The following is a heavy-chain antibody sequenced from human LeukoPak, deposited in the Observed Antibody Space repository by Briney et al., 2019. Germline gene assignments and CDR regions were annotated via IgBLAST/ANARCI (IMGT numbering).Heavy chain of an antibody. J-gene: IGHJ4*02. CDR2: MREDGTEI. CDR1: GFPFDVQT. CDR3: ARGGATRGRFEN. D-gene: IGHD1-26*01. Sequence: GGYLRLSCAASGFPFDVQTMSWVRQAPGKGLDWVASMREDGTEIYYVDSVKGRFTISRDNPKNSLYLQMNSLRGEDTAVYYCARGGATRGRFENWGQGTLVIVSS. V-gene: IGHV3-7*01.